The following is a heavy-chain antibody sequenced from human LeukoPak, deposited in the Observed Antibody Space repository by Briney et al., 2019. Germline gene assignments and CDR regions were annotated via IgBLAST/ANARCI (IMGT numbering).Heavy chain of an antibody. Sequence: PGGSLRLSCAASGFTFSNYSMNWVRQAPGKGLEWVSSISSSSSYIYYADSVKGRFTISRDNAKNSLYLQMNSLRAEDTAVYYCAKSSVFGYSNFDLWGRGTLVTVSS. CDR2: ISSSSSYI. CDR3: AKSSVFGYSNFDL. V-gene: IGHV3-21*04. D-gene: IGHD5-12*01. J-gene: IGHJ2*01. CDR1: GFTFSNYS.